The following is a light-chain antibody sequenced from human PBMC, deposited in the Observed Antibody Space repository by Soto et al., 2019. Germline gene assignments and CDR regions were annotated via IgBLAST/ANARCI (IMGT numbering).Light chain of an antibody. CDR1: QTINNY. V-gene: IGKV1-39*01. CDR2: TTS. Sequence: DIQMTQSPSSLSASVGDRVTISCRTSQTINNYLNWYQQKPGKAPELLIHTTSSVQSGVPSRFSGSGYGTDFALTINSLQPEDSATYYCQQSPRLPLIFGGGTKVEVK. CDR3: QQSPRLPLI. J-gene: IGKJ4*01.